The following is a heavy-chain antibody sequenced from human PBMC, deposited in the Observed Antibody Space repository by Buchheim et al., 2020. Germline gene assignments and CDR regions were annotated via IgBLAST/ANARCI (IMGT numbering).Heavy chain of an antibody. V-gene: IGHV3-21*01. CDR2: ISSSSSYI. Sequence: EVQLVESGGGLVKPGGSLRLSCAASGFTFSSYSMNWVRQAPGKGLEWVSSISSSSSYIYYADSVKGRFTISRDNAKNSLYLQMNSLRAEDTAAYYCARLFADYIHYYYYGMDVWGQGTT. J-gene: IGHJ6*02. CDR1: GFTFSSYS. CDR3: ARLFADYIHYYYYGMDV. D-gene: IGHD5-12*01.